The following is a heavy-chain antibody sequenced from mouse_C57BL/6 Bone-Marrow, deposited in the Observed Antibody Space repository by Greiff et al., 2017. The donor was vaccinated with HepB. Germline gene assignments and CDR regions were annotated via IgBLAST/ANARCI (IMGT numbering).Heavy chain of an antibody. Sequence: QVQLKQPGAELVKPGASVKLSCKASGYTFTSYWMHWVKQRPGQGLEWIGMIHPNSGSTNYNEKFKSKATLTVDKSSSTAYMQLSSLTSEDSAVYYCARRGYSSAYWGQGTLVTVSA. CDR3: ARRGYSSAY. J-gene: IGHJ3*01. CDR1: GYTFTSYW. CDR2: IHPNSGST. D-gene: IGHD2-3*01. V-gene: IGHV1-64*01.